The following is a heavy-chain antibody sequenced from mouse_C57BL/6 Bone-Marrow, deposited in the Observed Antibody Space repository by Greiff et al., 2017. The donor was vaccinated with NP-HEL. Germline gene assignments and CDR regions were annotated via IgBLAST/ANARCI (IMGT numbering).Heavy chain of an antibody. V-gene: IGHV3-6*01. Sequence: EVKLQESGPGLVKPSQSLSLTCSVTGYSITSGYYWNWIRQFPGNKLEWMGYISYDGSNNYNPSLKNRISITRDTSKNQFCLKLNSVTTEDTATYYCARGGSSYGPWYFDVWGTGTTVTVSS. D-gene: IGHD1-1*01. CDR2: ISYDGSN. CDR1: GYSITSGYY. CDR3: ARGGSSYGPWYFDV. J-gene: IGHJ1*03.